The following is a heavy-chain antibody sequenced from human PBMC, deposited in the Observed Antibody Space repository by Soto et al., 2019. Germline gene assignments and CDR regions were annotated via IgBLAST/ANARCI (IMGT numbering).Heavy chain of an antibody. D-gene: IGHD2-8*01. J-gene: IGHJ1*01. V-gene: IGHV4-30-2*01. CDR2: IYHSGGT. CDR3: AATSGGTLYYHT. CDR1: GGSISRGGYS. Sequence: SETLSLTCTVSGGSISRGGYSWTWIRQPPGEGLEWIGYIYHSGGTYYNPSLKSRVSMSSDRSQNQFSLEVNSVTAADTAVYFCAATSGGTLYYHTWGQGILVTVSS.